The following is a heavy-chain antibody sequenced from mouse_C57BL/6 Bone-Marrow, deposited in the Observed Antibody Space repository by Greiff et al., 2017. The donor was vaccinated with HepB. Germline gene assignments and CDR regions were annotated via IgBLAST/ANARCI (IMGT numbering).Heavy chain of an antibody. CDR3: ARKITTVVVAMDY. V-gene: IGHV14-2*01. D-gene: IGHD1-1*01. J-gene: IGHJ4*01. CDR2: IDPEDGET. Sequence: VHVKQSGAELVKPGASVKLSCTASGFNIKDYYMHWVKQRTEQGLEWIGRIDPEDGETKYNPKFQGKATITADTPSNTAYLQLSSLTSEDTAVYYCARKITTVVVAMDYWGQGTSVTVSS. CDR1: GFNIKDYY.